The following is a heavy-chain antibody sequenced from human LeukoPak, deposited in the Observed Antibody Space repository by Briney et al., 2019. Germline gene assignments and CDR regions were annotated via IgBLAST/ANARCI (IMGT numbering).Heavy chain of an antibody. CDR3: ARVGEHYDILSGYQNSYFDL. V-gene: IGHV3-7*01. Sequence: GGSLRLSCAASGFTFSSYWMSWVRQAPGKGLEWVANIKQDGSEKYYVDSVKGRFTISRDNAKKSLYLQMNSLRAEDTAVYYCARVGEHYDILSGYQNSYFDLWGRGTLVTVSS. J-gene: IGHJ2*01. D-gene: IGHD3-9*01. CDR1: GFTFSSYW. CDR2: IKQDGSEK.